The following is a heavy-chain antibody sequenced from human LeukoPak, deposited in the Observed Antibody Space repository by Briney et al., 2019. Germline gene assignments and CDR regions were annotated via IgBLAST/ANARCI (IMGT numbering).Heavy chain of an antibody. J-gene: IGHJ4*02. V-gene: IGHV3-33*01. CDR2: IWYDGSNK. D-gene: IGHD3-22*01. CDR1: GFTFNNYG. CDR3: ARGQEYYYDSSAYSKFDY. Sequence: GGSLRLSCVASGFTFNNYGMHWVRQAPGKGLEWVAAIWYDGSNKYYADSVKGRFTISRDNSKNTLYLQMNSLRAEDTALYYCARGQEYYYDSSAYSKFDYWGQGTLVTVSS.